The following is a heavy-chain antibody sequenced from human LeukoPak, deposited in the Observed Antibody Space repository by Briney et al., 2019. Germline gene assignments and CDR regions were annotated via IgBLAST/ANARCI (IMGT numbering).Heavy chain of an antibody. CDR1: GFTFSSYA. CDR2: ISGSGGST. D-gene: IGHD2-2*01. V-gene: IGHV3-23*01. CDR3: AKDLPLYCSSTSCPLGY. J-gene: IGHJ4*02. Sequence: GGSLRLSCAASGFTFSSYAMSWVRQAPGKGLEWVSAISGSGGSTYYADSVKGRFTISRDNSKNTLYLQMNSLRAEDTAVYYCAKDLPLYCSSTSCPLGYWGQGTLVTVSS.